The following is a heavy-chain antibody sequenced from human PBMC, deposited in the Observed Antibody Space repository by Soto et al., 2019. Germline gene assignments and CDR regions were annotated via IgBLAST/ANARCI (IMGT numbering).Heavy chain of an antibody. CDR2: INPNSGGT. CDR3: ARTVLRFSPYYYGMDV. Sequence: ASVNVSCKASGYTFTGYYMHWVRQAPGQGLEWMGWINPNSGGTNYAQKFQGWVTMTRDTSISTAYMELSRLRSDDTAVYYCARTVLRFSPYYYGMDVWGQGTTVTVSS. D-gene: IGHD3-3*01. J-gene: IGHJ6*02. V-gene: IGHV1-2*04. CDR1: GYTFTGYY.